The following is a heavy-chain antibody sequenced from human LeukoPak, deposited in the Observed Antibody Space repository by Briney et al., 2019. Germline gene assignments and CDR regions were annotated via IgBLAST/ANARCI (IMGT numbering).Heavy chain of an antibody. J-gene: IGHJ4*02. Sequence: PGGSLRLSCAASGFTFSNYAMSWVRQAPGKGLEWVLTISGSGGITYYVDSVKGRFTISRDNSKNTLYLQMNSLRAEDTAVYYCAVRADCSSTSCYLAYWGQGTLVTVSS. D-gene: IGHD2-2*01. V-gene: IGHV3-23*01. CDR1: GFTFSNYA. CDR3: AVRADCSSTSCYLAY. CDR2: ISGSGGIT.